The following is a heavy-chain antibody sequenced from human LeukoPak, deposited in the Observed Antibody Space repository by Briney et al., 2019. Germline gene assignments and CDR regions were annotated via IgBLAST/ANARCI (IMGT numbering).Heavy chain of an antibody. CDR2: VYHDGIT. CDR1: GGSIFSYY. D-gene: IGHD3-22*01. V-gene: IGHV4-59*08. CDR3: ARRAYYDSSGYKPTAGYFDL. J-gene: IGHJ2*01. Sequence: WETLSLTCTVSGGSIFSYYWNWIRQSPGKGLEWVGYVYHDGITTYNPSLRSRGSISIDTSRNQFSLRLTSVTAADTTTYYCARRAYYDSSGYKPTAGYFDLWGRGTLVTDSS.